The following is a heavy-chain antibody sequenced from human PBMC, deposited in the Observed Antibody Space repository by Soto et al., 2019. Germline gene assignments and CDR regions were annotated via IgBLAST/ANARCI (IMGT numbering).Heavy chain of an antibody. CDR3: ARLHEALDF. CDR2: IYYSGST. J-gene: IGHJ4*02. Sequence: PSETLSLTCTVSGGSISSSSYFWGWIRQPPGKGLEWIGSIYYSGSTYYNPSLKSRVTVSVDTSKNQFSLKLSSVTAADTAVYYCARLHEALDFWGQGTLVTVSS. V-gene: IGHV4-39*01. CDR1: GGSISSSSYF.